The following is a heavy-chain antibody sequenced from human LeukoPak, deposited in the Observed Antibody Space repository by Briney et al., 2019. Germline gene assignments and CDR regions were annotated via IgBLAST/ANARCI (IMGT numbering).Heavy chain of an antibody. V-gene: IGHV3-21*01. CDR3: ARGATVTLDY. CDR1: GFTFSSYS. D-gene: IGHD4-17*01. J-gene: IGHJ4*02. CDR2: ISSSSSYI. Sequence: GGSLRLSCAASGFTFSSYSMNWVRQAPGKGLEWVSSISSSSSYIYYADSVKGRFTVSRDNAKNSLYLQMNSLRAEDTAVYYCARGATVTLDYWGQGTLVTVSS.